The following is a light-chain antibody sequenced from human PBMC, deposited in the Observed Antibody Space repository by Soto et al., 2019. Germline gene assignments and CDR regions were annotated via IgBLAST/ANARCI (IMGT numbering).Light chain of an antibody. Sequence: DIQMTQSPSSLSASVGDRVTITCQASQDITNYLNWYQQKPGEAPKLLIYDAFNLETGVTSRFSGSGSGTDFTFTISSLQPEDIATYFCQHYNSYAFGQGTKVDIK. CDR2: DAF. CDR3: QHYNSYA. V-gene: IGKV1-33*01. J-gene: IGKJ2*01. CDR1: QDITNY.